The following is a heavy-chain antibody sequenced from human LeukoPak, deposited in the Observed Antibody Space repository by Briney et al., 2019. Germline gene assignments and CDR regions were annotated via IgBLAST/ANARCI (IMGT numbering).Heavy chain of an antibody. Sequence: GGSLRLSCAVSGFTFSDYAMSWVRQAPGKGLEWVSGISGSGAYSYYADSVKGRFTISRDNAKNSLYLQMNSLREEDTAVYYCARDVRAYSSSSSAFDIWGQGTMVTASS. CDR1: GFTFSDYA. CDR2: ISGSGAYS. D-gene: IGHD6-6*01. CDR3: ARDVRAYSSSSSAFDI. J-gene: IGHJ3*02. V-gene: IGHV3-23*01.